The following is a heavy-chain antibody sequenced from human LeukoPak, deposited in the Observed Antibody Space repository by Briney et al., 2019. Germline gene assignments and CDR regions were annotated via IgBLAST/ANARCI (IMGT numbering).Heavy chain of an antibody. J-gene: IGHJ4*02. CDR2: TIPIFGTA. Sequence: SVKVSCKASGGTFSSYAISWVRQAPGQGLEWMGGTIPIFGTANYAQKFQGRVTITADKSTSTAYMELSSLRSEDTAVYYCARGAAAAGHTFDYWGQGTLVTVSS. CDR3: ARGAAAAGHTFDY. D-gene: IGHD6-13*01. V-gene: IGHV1-69*06. CDR1: GGTFSSYA.